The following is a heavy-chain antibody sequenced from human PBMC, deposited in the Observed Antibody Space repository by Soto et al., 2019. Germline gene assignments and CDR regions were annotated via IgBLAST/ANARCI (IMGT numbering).Heavy chain of an antibody. CDR3: AKSDYSGTTPHDAFDI. CDR1: GFTFSSYA. CDR2: ISGSGGST. D-gene: IGHD1-26*01. J-gene: IGHJ3*02. Sequence: VGSLRLSCAASGFTFSSYAMSWVRQAPGKGLEWVSAISGSGGSTYYADSVKGRFTISRDNSKNTLYLQMNSLRAEDTAVYYCAKSDYSGTTPHDAFDIWGQGTMVTVSS. V-gene: IGHV3-23*01.